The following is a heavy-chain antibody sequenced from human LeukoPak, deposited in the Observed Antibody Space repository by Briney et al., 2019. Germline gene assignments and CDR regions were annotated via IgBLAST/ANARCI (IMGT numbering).Heavy chain of an antibody. J-gene: IGHJ6*03. CDR1: GGSLGTYY. Sequence: SETLSLTCTVSGGSLGTYYWSWVRQSPGKGLEWIGYIYVTGNRYNPYLQSRVTISVDTSRNQFFLKMSSVTAADTAVYYCARHIGGGIEDMDVWGKGTKVTVSS. D-gene: IGHD3-16*02. CDR2: IYVTGN. V-gene: IGHV4-59*08. CDR3: ARHIGGGIEDMDV.